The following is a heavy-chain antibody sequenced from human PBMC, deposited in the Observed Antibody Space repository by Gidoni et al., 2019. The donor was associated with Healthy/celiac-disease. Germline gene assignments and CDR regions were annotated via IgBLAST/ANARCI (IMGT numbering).Heavy chain of an antibody. CDR3: ASLYDSSGYNLADAFDI. D-gene: IGHD3-22*01. J-gene: IGHJ3*02. V-gene: IGHV3-48*01. CDR2: ISSSRSTI. CDR1: GFTFSSYS. Sequence: EVQLVESGGGLVQPGGSLRLSCAASGFTFSSYSMNWVRQAPGKGLEWVSYISSSRSTIYYADSVKGRFTISRDNAKNSLYLQMNSLRAEDTAVYYCASLYDSSGYNLADAFDIWGQGTMVTVSS.